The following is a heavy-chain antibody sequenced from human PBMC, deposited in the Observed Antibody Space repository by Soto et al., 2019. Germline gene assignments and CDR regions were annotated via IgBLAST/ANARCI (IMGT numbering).Heavy chain of an antibody. D-gene: IGHD2-15*01. J-gene: IGHJ5*02. CDR2: IYYSGST. CDR1: GGSISSSSYY. Sequence: QLQLQESGPGLVKPSETLSLTCTVSGGSISSSSYYWGWIRQPPGKGLEWIGGIYYSGSTYYNPALKSRVTISVDTSTSQFSLRLRSVTAADTAVYYWARHGAEVVVAATGWFDPWGQGPLVSFSS. V-gene: IGHV4-39*01. CDR3: ARHGAEVVVAATGWFDP.